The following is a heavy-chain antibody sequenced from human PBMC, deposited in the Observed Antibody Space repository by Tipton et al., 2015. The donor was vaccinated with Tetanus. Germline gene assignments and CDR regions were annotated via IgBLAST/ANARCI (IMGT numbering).Heavy chain of an antibody. CDR2: INHSGRA. V-gene: IGHV4-34*01. CDR1: GGSFSGFY. J-gene: IGHJ5*02. D-gene: IGHD6-19*01. Sequence: TLSLTCAVYGGSFSGFYWSWIRQPPGRGLEWIGEINHSGRANYNPSLKSRFTILVDASKNQFSLKVNSVTAADTALYYCARDLAVAFDRWGRGILVTVSS. CDR3: ARDLAVAFDR.